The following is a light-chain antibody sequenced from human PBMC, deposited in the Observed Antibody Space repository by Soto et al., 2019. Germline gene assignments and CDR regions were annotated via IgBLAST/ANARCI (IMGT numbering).Light chain of an antibody. CDR1: QGVSGW. V-gene: IGKV1-12*01. CDR3: QQANGFPVA. CDR2: SVS. Sequence: DIQMTQSPSSVSASVGDRVTITCRASQGVSGWLAWYQQKPGKAPKLLIYSVSSLQSGVPARFSGSGSGTDFALNISSFQPDDFATYYCQQANGFPVAFGGGTRVEIK. J-gene: IGKJ4*01.